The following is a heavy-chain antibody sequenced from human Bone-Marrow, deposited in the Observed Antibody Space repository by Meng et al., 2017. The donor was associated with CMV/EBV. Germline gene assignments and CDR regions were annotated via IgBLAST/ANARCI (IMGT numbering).Heavy chain of an antibody. CDR2: ISWNSGSI. V-gene: IGHV3-9*01. CDR1: GFTFDDYA. Sequence: GGSLRLSCAASGFTFDDYAMHWVRQAPGKGLEWVSGISWNSGSIGYADSVKGRFTISRDNAKNSLYLQMNGLRDGDTGLYYCARARSPTHFDYWGQGALVTVSS. J-gene: IGHJ4*02. CDR3: ARARSPTHFDY.